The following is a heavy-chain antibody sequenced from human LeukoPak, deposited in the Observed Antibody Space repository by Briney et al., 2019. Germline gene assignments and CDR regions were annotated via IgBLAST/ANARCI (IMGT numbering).Heavy chain of an antibody. V-gene: IGHV3-7*01. J-gene: IGHJ4*02. CDR1: GFTFSSYA. D-gene: IGHD2-15*01. CDR3: AREVVAALDY. Sequence: GGSLRLSCAASGFTFSSYAMSWVRQAPGKGLEWVANIKQDGSEKYYVDSVKGRFTISRDNAKNSLYLQMNSLRAEDTAVYYCAREVVAALDYWGQGTLVTVSS. CDR2: IKQDGSEK.